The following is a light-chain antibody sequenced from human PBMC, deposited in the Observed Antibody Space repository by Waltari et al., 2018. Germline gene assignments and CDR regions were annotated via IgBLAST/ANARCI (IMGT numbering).Light chain of an antibody. J-gene: IGKJ2*01. CDR1: QSINNY. CDR2: AAS. V-gene: IGKV1-39*01. Sequence: EIQMTQSPSSLSASVGDIVTLTCRASQSINNYLNWYQQKRGKAPNLLIYAASSLQSGVPSRFSGSGSGTDFTLTISNLQPEDFASYYCQQSYTSPRTFGQGTKLEIK. CDR3: QQSYTSPRT.